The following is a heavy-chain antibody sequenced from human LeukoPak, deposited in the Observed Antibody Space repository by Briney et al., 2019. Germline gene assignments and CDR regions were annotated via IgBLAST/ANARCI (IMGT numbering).Heavy chain of an antibody. D-gene: IGHD3-10*01. V-gene: IGHV3-53*01. J-gene: IGHJ4*02. CDR2: IYSGGST. CDR3: ARDLPGSGREMD. Sequence: GGSLRLSCAASGFTVSSNYMSWVRQAPGKGLEWVSVIYSGGSTYYADSVKGRFTISRDNSKNTLYLQMNSLRAEDTAVYYCARDLPGSGREMDWGQGTLVTVSS. CDR1: GFTVSSNY.